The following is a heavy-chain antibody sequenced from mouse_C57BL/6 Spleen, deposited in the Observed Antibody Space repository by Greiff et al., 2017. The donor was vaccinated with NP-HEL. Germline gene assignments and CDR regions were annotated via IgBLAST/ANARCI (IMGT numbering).Heavy chain of an antibody. V-gene: IGHV1-66*01. CDR2: IYPGSGNT. J-gene: IGHJ1*03. Sequence: QVQLQQSGPELVKPGASVKISCKASGYSFTSYYIHWVKQRPGQGLEWIGWIYPGSGNTKYNEKFKGKATLTADTSSSTAYMQLSSLTSEDSAVYYCARRGGYWYFDVWGTGTTVTVSS. CDR1: GYSFTSYY. CDR3: ARRGGYWYFDV.